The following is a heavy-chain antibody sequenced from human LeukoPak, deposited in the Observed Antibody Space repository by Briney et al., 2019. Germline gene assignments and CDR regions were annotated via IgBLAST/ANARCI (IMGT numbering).Heavy chain of an antibody. CDR3: TRDLGGYGDYGTNFDY. D-gene: IGHD4-17*01. J-gene: IGHJ4*02. Sequence: GGSLRLSCAASGFTFSSYAMSWVRQAPGKGLEWVSAISGSGGSTYYADSVKGRFTISRDNSKNTLYLQMNSLRAEDTAVYYCTRDLGGYGDYGTNFDYWGQGTLVTVSS. CDR1: GFTFSSYA. V-gene: IGHV3-23*01. CDR2: ISGSGGST.